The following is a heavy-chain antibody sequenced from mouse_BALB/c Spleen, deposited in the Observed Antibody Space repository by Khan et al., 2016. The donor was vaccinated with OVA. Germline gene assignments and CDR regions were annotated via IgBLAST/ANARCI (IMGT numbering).Heavy chain of an antibody. V-gene: IGHV1-7*01. CDR3: TRRGLRWEFAY. Sequence: QVQLKQSGAELVKPGASVKMSCKASGYTFTNYWILWVKQRPGQGLEWIGYINPSTGYTEYNQNFKDKATLTADKSSSTAYMQLSSLTSEDSAVYYCTRRGLRWEFAYWGQGTPLTVSS. D-gene: IGHD1-1*01. CDR1: GYTFTNYW. J-gene: IGHJ2*01. CDR2: INPSTGYT.